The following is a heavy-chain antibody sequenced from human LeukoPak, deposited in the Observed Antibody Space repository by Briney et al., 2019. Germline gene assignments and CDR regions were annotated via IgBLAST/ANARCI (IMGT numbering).Heavy chain of an antibody. CDR1: GFTFDDYA. V-gene: IGHV3-9*01. J-gene: IGHJ5*02. CDR3: AKGEAAGIAAAGKRFDP. Sequence: PGRSLRLPCAASGFTFDDYAMHWVRQAPGKGLAWVSGMSRNSGSIGYADSVKGRFTISRDNAKNSLYLQMNSLRAEDTALYYCAKGEAAGIAAAGKRFDPWGQGTLVTVSS. D-gene: IGHD6-13*01. CDR2: MSRNSGSI.